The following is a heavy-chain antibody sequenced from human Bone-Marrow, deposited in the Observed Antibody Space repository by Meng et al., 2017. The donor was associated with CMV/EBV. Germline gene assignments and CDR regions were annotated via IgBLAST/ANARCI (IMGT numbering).Heavy chain of an antibody. D-gene: IGHD3-3*01. V-gene: IGHV3-48*04. Sequence: GESLKISCAASGFTFSSYSMNWVRQAPGKVLEWVSYIGLSSATIYYADSVRGRFTISRDNAKNSLYLQMSGLRAEDTAVYYCAREMSGHNFWSGSYIMDVWGQGTTVTVSS. CDR3: AREMSGHNFWSGSYIMDV. CDR2: IGLSSATI. J-gene: IGHJ6*02. CDR1: GFTFSSYS.